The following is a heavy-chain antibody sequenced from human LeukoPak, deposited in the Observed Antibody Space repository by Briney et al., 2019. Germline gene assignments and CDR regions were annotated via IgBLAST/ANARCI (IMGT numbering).Heavy chain of an antibody. J-gene: IGHJ4*02. CDR1: GFTFSSYA. D-gene: IGHD3-3*01. V-gene: IGHV3-23*01. Sequence: GGSLRLSCAASGFTFSSYAMSWVRQAPGKGLEWVSAISGSGGSTYYADSAKGRFTISRDNSKNTLYLQMNSLRAEDTAVYYCAKGGGYYPLRYFDYWGQGTLVTVSS. CDR2: ISGSGGST. CDR3: AKGGGYYPLRYFDY.